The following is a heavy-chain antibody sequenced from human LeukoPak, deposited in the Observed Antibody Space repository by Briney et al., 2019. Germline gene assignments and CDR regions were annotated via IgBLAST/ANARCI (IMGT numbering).Heavy chain of an antibody. D-gene: IGHD6-19*01. CDR2: IYSGGST. J-gene: IGHJ3*02. CDR1: GFTVSSNY. V-gene: IGHV3-53*01. CDR3: AKDSGIAVAGTLRAFDI. Sequence: PGGSLRLSCAASGFTVSSNYMSWVRQAPGKGLEWVSVIYSGGSTYYADSVKGRFTISRDNSKNTLYLQMNSLRAEDTAVYYCAKDSGIAVAGTLRAFDIWGQGTMVTVSS.